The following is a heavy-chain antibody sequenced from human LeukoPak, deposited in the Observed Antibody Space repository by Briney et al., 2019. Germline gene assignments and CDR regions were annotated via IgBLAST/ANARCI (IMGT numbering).Heavy chain of an antibody. CDR1: GYSISSGYY. V-gene: IGHV4-38-2*02. D-gene: IGHD3-16*02. J-gene: IGHJ5*02. Sequence: SETLSLTCTVSGYSISSGYYWGWIRQPPGKGLEWIGNIYHSGSTYYNPSLKSRVTISVDTSKNQFSLKLSSVTAADTAVYYCARALGRVSWFDPWGQGTLVTVSS. CDR3: ARALGRVSWFDP. CDR2: IYHSGST.